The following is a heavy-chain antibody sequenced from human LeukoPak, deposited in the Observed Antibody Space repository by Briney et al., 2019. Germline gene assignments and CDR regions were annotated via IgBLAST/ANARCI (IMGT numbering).Heavy chain of an antibody. J-gene: IGHJ5*02. D-gene: IGHD1-1*01. CDR1: SGSFSGYY. V-gene: IGHV4-34*01. Sequence: PSETLSLTGAVYSGSFSGYYWNWIRLRPGKGLEWIGEINHSGSTNYHPSLKSRVTISVDTSKNQFFLKLSSVTAADTAVYYCARRKGYVGWFDPWGQGTLVTVSS. CDR3: ARRKGYVGWFDP. CDR2: INHSGST.